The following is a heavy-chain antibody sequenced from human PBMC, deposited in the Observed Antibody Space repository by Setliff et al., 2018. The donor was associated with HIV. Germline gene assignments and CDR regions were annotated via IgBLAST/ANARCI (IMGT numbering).Heavy chain of an antibody. CDR2: IHYSGST. CDR1: GGSISSSTYY. V-gene: IGHV4-39*01. Sequence: SATLSLTCTVSGGSISSSTYYWGWIRQSHGKGLQWIGSIHYSGSTYYNPSLESRVTISVDTSENQFSLKLSAVTAGDTAVYYCARRGYDFLGYFQHWGHGTLGTVSS. D-gene: IGHD5-12*01. J-gene: IGHJ1*01. CDR3: ARRGYDFLGYFQH.